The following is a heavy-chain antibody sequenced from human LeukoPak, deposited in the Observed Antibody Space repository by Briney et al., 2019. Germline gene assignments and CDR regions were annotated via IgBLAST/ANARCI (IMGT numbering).Heavy chain of an antibody. D-gene: IGHD3-10*01. CDR2: IYYSGST. CDR1: GGSISSGDYY. V-gene: IGHV4-30-4*01. J-gene: IGHJ4*02. Sequence: SETLSLTCTVSGGSISSGDYYWSWIRQPPGKGLEWIGYIYYSGSTYYNPSLKSRVTISVDTSKNQFSLRLSSVTAADTAVYYCARSRGGVTLDFWGQGTLVSVSS. CDR3: ARSRGGVTLDF.